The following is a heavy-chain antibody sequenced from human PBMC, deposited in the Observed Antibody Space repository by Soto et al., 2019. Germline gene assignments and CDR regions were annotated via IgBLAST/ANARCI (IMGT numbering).Heavy chain of an antibody. V-gene: IGHV3-23*01. CDR3: AKDIWYCSSTSCPTLFDY. CDR1: GFTFSSYA. D-gene: IGHD2-2*01. J-gene: IGHJ4*02. Sequence: HPGGSLRLSCAASGFTFSSYAMSWVRQAPGKGLEWVSAIGGSGGSTYYADSVKGRFTISRDNSKNTLYLQMNSLRAEDTAVYYCAKDIWYCSSTSCPTLFDYWGQGTLVTVSS. CDR2: IGGSGGST.